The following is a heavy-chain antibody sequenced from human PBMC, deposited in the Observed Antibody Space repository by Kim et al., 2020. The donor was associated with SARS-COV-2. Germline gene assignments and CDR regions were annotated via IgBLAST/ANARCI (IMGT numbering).Heavy chain of an antibody. CDR3: SVYAMDFDY. CDR2: GST. Sequence: GSTNYNPYLKSRVTISVDTSKNQFALKLSSVTAADTAVYYWSVYAMDFDYWGQGTLVTVSS. D-gene: IGHD2-8*01. V-gene: IGHV4-34*01. J-gene: IGHJ4*02.